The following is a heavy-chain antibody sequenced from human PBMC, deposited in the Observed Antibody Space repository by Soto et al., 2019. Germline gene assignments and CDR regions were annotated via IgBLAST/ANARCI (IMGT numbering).Heavy chain of an antibody. V-gene: IGHV3-30-3*01. CDR3: AREGSYDILTGYYNLCWFDP. D-gene: IGHD3-9*01. Sequence: QVQLVESGGGVVQPGRSLRLSCAASGFTFSSYAMHWVRQAPGKGLEWVAVISYDGSNKYYADSVKGRFTISRDNSKNTLYLQMNSLRAEDTAVYYCAREGSYDILTGYYNLCWFDPWGQGTLVTVSS. CDR1: GFTFSSYA. CDR2: ISYDGSNK. J-gene: IGHJ5*02.